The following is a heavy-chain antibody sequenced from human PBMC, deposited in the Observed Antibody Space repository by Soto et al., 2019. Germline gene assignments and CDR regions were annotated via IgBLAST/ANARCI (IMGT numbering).Heavy chain of an antibody. CDR3: ATKGHAVPTGGGYYYYGMDV. V-gene: IGHV1-69*12. CDR2: IIPIFGTA. Sequence: QVQLVQSGAEVKKPGSSVKVSCKASGGTFSSYAISWVRQAPGQGLEWMGGIIPIFGTANYAQKFQGRVTITADDSXXTXYXXLSSLRSEDTAVYYGATKGHAVPTGGGYYYYGMDVWGQGTTVTVSS. D-gene: IGHD4-17*01. J-gene: IGHJ6*02. CDR1: GGTFSSYA.